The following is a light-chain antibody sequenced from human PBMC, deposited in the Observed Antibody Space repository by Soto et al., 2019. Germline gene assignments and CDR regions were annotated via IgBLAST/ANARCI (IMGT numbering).Light chain of an antibody. V-gene: IGKV1-5*01. Sequence: DIQMTQSPSTLSASVGDRVTITCRASQSISNWLAWYQQKPGKAPKLLIYDVSRLESGVPSRSSGSGSGTEFTLTISSLQPDDFATYYCQQYNSYPWTFGQGTKVEIK. CDR2: DVS. CDR3: QQYNSYPWT. J-gene: IGKJ1*01. CDR1: QSISNW.